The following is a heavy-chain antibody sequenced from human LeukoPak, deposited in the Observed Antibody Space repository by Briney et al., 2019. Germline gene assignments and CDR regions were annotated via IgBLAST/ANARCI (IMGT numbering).Heavy chain of an antibody. J-gene: IGHJ5*02. D-gene: IGHD6-19*01. CDR2: ISGYNGDT. Sequence: ASVKVFCKASGFIFTKYGISWVRQAPGQGLEWVGWISGYNGDTNYAQKLQGRVTMTTDTSTTTAHMELRSLRSDDTAFYYCARDPSNTSGWKTWFDTWGQGTLVTVSS. V-gene: IGHV1-18*01. CDR1: GFIFTKYG. CDR3: ARDPSNTSGWKTWFDT.